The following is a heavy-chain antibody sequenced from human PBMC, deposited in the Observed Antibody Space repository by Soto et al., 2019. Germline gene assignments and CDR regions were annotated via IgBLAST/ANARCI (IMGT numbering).Heavy chain of an antibody. J-gene: IGHJ4*02. V-gene: IGHV3-30-3*01. CDR3: ARGASDFWNAYPEIHFFDY. CDR1: EFTFSTYP. D-gene: IGHD3-3*01. CDR2: ISYDGTNT. Sequence: QVLLVESGGGVVQPGRSLRLSCAASEFTFSTYPMHWVRQAPGKGLEWVAVISYDGTNTYYADSVKGRFTISRDNSKNTLSLQMNSLRGDDTAVYYCARGASDFWNAYPEIHFFDYCGQGAPFFVSS.